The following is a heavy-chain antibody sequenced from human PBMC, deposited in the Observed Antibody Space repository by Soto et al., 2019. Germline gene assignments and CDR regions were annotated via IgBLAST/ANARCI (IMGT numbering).Heavy chain of an antibody. Sequence: SETLSLTCTVSGGSISSSSYYWGWIRQPPGKGLERNGSIYYSGSTYCNPSLKSQVTISVDTSKNQLSLKLSSVPAADTAVYYCARHKVVTDAFAIWGQGKMVTVS. CDR2: IYYSGST. CDR3: ARHKVVTDAFAI. CDR1: GGSISSSSYY. J-gene: IGHJ3*02. V-gene: IGHV4-39*01. D-gene: IGHD2-21*02.